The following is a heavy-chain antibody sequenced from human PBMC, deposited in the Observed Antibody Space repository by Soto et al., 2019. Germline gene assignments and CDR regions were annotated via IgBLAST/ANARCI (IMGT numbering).Heavy chain of an antibody. Sequence: PSETLSLTCTVSGGSISSGGYYWSWIRQHPGKGLEWIGYTYYIEVTYYNPCLKSRVTISVDTSKNQFSLKLSSVPAADTAVYYCARNYDDYIPAFDIWGQGTMVSVSS. CDR3: ARNYDDYIPAFDI. CDR2: TYYIEVT. J-gene: IGHJ3*02. V-gene: IGHV4-31*03. D-gene: IGHD4-17*01. CDR1: GGSISSGGYY.